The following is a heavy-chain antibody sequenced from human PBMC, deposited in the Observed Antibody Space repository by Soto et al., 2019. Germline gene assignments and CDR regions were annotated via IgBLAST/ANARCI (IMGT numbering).Heavy chain of an antibody. V-gene: IGHV5-51*07. D-gene: IGHD3-16*01. CDR3: ARGLNWNYIMNWLDT. CDR1: GYSVHPYC. CDR2: VYTGRSNT. Sequence: EPLKICCRIYGYSVHPYCTAWVQQTPWKGREWMGGVYTGRSNTKYSPSFQGGVTISADRSIGAAFLQGSSLNASDSAMYYCARGLNWNYIMNWLDTWGQGTLVTVSS. J-gene: IGHJ5*02.